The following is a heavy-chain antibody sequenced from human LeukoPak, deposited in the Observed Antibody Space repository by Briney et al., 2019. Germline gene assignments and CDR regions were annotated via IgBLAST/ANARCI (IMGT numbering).Heavy chain of an antibody. J-gene: IGHJ4*02. V-gene: IGHV3-43*02. Sequence: PGGSLRLSCAASGFTFDDYAMDWVRQAPGKGLEWVSLITGDGRNTCYADSVEGRFTITRDNSKNSLYLQMNSLRIEDTAFYYCAKPRGSGWFPFDYWGQGTLVTVSS. D-gene: IGHD6-19*01. CDR1: GFTFDDYA. CDR2: ITGDGRNT. CDR3: AKPRGSGWFPFDY.